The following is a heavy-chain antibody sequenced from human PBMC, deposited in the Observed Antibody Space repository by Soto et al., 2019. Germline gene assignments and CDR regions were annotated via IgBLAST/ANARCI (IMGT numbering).Heavy chain of an antibody. J-gene: IGHJ6*03. D-gene: IGHD2-2*01. CDR1: GFTFSDYY. V-gene: IGHV3-11*01. CDR3: ARDTGYCSSTSCPYYYYYYMDV. CDR2: ISSSGSTI. Sequence: PGGSLRLSCAASGFTFSDYYMSWIRQAPGKGLEWVSYISSSGSTIYYADSVKGRFTISRDNAKNSLYLQMNSLRAEDTAVYYCARDTGYCSSTSCPYYYYYYMDVWGKGTTVTVSS.